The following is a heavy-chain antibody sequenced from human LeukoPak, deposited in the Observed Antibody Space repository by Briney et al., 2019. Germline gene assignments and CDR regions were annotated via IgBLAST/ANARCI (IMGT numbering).Heavy chain of an antibody. CDR2: MNPNGGNT. CDR1: GYTFTSYD. CDR3: AREGQYYDILTGYYNDAFDI. J-gene: IGHJ3*02. D-gene: IGHD3-9*01. Sequence: GASVKVSCKASGYTFTSYDINWVRQATGQGLEWMGWMNPNGGNTGYAQKFQGRVTMTRNTSISTAYMELSSLRSEDTAVYYCAREGQYYDILTGYYNDAFDIWGQGTMVTVSS. V-gene: IGHV1-8*01.